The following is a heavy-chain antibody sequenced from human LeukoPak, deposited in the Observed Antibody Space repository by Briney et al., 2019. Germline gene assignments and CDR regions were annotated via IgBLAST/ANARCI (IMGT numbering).Heavy chain of an antibody. CDR1: GGTFSSYS. CDR2: INPNSGGT. CDR3: ARVGPTYYYDSSGYYYYFDY. J-gene: IGHJ4*02. D-gene: IGHD3-22*01. Sequence: GSSVKVSCKASGGTFSSYSISWVRQAPGQGLEWMGWINPNSGGTNYAQKFQGRVTMTRDTSISTAYMELSRLRSDDTAVYYCARVGPTYYYDSSGYYYYFDYWGQGTLVTVSS. V-gene: IGHV1-2*02.